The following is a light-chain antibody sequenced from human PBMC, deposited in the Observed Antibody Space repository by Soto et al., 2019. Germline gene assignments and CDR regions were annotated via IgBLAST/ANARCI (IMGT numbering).Light chain of an antibody. V-gene: IGKV3D-15*01. CDR2: GAS. CDR3: QQYNNWPQT. J-gene: IGKJ2*01. CDR1: QSVSSN. Sequence: EIVMTQSPATLYVSRVERATLSCRASQSVSSNLAWYQQKPGQAPRLLIYGASIRATGIPARFSGSGSGTEFTLTISSLQSEDFAIYYSQQYNNWPQTFGQGTKLEIK.